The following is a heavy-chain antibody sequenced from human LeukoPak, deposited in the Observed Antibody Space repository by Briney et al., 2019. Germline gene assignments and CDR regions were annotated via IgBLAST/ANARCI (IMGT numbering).Heavy chain of an antibody. V-gene: IGHV1-2*02. J-gene: IGHJ4*02. CDR2: INPNSGGT. CDR1: GYTFTSFA. D-gene: IGHD3-22*01. Sequence: PRASVKVSCKSSGYTFTSFAIRWVRQAPGQGLEWMGWINPNSGGTNYAQKFQGRVTMTRDTSISTAYMELSRLISDDTDVYYCARDPNYYDSSGHWGQGTLVTVSS. CDR3: ARDPNYYDSSGH.